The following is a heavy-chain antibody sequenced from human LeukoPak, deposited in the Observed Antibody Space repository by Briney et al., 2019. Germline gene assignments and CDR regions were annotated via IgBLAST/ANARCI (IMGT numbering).Heavy chain of an antibody. CDR2: INYRGST. CDR1: GVSISSYY. V-gene: IGHV4-59*01. Sequence: SETLSLTCTVSGVSISSYYWTWIRQPPGEGLEWIRYINYRGSTNYNPSLKSRVTISLDTSKNQFSLKLSSVTAADTAVYYCARALQPGVYAFDLWGQGTMVTVSS. J-gene: IGHJ3*01. D-gene: IGHD6-13*01. CDR3: ARALQPGVYAFDL.